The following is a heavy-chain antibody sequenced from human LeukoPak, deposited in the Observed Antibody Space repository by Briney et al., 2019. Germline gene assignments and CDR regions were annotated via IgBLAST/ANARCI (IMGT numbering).Heavy chain of an antibody. D-gene: IGHD3-10*01. CDR3: ARVATPGEFAYYFDY. CDR2: IKQDGSEK. CDR1: GFTFSSYW. J-gene: IGHJ4*02. V-gene: IGHV3-7*01. Sequence: PGGSLRLSCAASGFTFSSYWMSWVRQAPGKGLEWVANIKQDGSEKYYVDSVKGRFTISRDNAKNSLYLQMNSLRAEDTAVYYCARVATPGEFAYYFDYWGQGTLVTVSS.